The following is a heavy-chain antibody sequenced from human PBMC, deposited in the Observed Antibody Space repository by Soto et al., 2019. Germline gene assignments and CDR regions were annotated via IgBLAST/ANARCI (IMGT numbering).Heavy chain of an antibody. CDR3: ARRTVNIRTFYSGLKTHCFDY. D-gene: IGHD6-19*01. V-gene: IGHV4-39*01. CDR1: GDSMSSSEYY. Sequence: SETLSLTCAVSGDSMSSSEYYWGWIRQPPGKGLECIGCIYYSGSTYYNPSLQSRVAISVDTSKNQFSLKLKSVTAADTAIYYCARRTVNIRTFYSGLKTHCFDYWGQGAPVTVSS. J-gene: IGHJ4*02. CDR2: IYYSGST.